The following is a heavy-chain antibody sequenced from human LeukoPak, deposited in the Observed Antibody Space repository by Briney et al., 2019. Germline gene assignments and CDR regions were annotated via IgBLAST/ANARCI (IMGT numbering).Heavy chain of an antibody. V-gene: IGHV1-2*02. J-gene: IGHJ4*02. Sequence: GASVKVSCKASGYTFTGYYMHWMRQAPGQGLEWMGWINPNSGGTNYAQKFQGRVTMTRDTSISTAYMELSRLRSDDTAVYYCARDREAARPEFDYWGQGTLVTVSS. CDR3: ARDREAARPEFDY. CDR1: GYTFTGYY. CDR2: INPNSGGT. D-gene: IGHD6-6*01.